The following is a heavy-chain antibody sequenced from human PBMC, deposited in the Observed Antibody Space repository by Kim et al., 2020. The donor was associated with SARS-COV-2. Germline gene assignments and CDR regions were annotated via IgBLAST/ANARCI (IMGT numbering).Heavy chain of an antibody. CDR3: AKGRTSTGSLINSGQN. CDR2: ISGSGGTT. V-gene: IGHV3-23*01. Sequence: GGSLRLSCAASGFTFSSYGMSWVRQAPGRGLEWVSGISGSGGTTDYADSVKGRFTISRDNSKDTLSLQMHSLRAEDTAIYYCAKGRTSTGSLINSGQNWGQGTLVTVAS. D-gene: IGHD2-2*01. CDR1: GFTFSSYG. J-gene: IGHJ1*01.